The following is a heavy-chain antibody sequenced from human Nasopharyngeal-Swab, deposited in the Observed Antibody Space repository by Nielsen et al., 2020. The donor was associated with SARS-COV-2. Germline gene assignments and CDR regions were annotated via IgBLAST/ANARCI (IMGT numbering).Heavy chain of an antibody. V-gene: IGHV3-53*01. Sequence: GGSLRLSCAASGFTVSSNYMSWVRQAPGKGLEWVSVIYSGGSTYYADSVKGRFIISRDNSKNTLYLQMNSLRAEDTAVYYCARDWEDYYGMDVWGQGTTVTVSS. CDR3: ARDWEDYYGMDV. CDR2: IYSGGST. J-gene: IGHJ6*02. D-gene: IGHD1-26*01. CDR1: GFTVSSNY.